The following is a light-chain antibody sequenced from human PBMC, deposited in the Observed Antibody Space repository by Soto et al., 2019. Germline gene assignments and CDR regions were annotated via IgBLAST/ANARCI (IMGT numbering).Light chain of an antibody. CDR1: QSISSW. V-gene: IGKV1-5*01. Sequence: HMTQSPSTLSASVVYRVTITCRASQSISSWLAWYQQKPGKAPKLLIYDASSLESGVPSRFSGSGSGTEFTLTISSLQPDDFATYYCQQYNSYRTFGQGAKV. CDR2: DAS. CDR3: QQYNSYRT. J-gene: IGKJ1*01.